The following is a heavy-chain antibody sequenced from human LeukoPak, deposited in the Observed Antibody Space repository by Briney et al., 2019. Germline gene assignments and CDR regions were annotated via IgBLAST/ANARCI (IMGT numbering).Heavy chain of an antibody. D-gene: IGHD3-10*01. CDR1: GFPFSDFY. CDR3: ARDHYYYSIGSYSDY. CDR2: ISSSGRAV. Sequence: GSLRLSCAASGFPFSDFYMSWVRQAPGKGLEWVADISSSGRAVTYADSVKGRFTISRDNGNSSLYLHMSSLGAEDTAVYYCARDHYYYSIGSYSDYGGQGTLVAVSS. J-gene: IGHJ4*02. V-gene: IGHV3-11*01.